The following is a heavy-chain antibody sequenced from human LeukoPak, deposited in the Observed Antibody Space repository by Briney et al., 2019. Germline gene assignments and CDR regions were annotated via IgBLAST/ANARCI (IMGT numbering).Heavy chain of an antibody. CDR2: ISYEGSNK. D-gene: IGHD4-17*01. CDR3: AKAQPMTTVTRGYYYYGMDV. Sequence: GGSLRLSCAASGFTFSSYGMHGVREAPGEGVEGVAVISYEGSNKYYAASVTGRFLISRDNSKTTLYLQMNSLRAEDTAVYYCAKAQPMTTVTRGYYYYGMDVWGQGTTVTVSS. J-gene: IGHJ6*02. CDR1: GFTFSSYG. V-gene: IGHV3-30*18.